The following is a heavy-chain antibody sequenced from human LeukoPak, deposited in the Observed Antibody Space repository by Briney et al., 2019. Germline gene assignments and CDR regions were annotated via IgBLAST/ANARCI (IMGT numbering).Heavy chain of an antibody. CDR1: GFTLDAYS. Sequence: GGSLRLSCAASGFTLDAYSMHWVCQAPGKGLEWVSLISWDGGGTYYAASVKGRFTISRDNSKNSLYLQMNSLRIEDTAFYYCAKEGGGGEIDYWGQGTLVTVSS. CDR2: ISWDGGGT. J-gene: IGHJ4*02. V-gene: IGHV3-43*01. D-gene: IGHD3-16*01. CDR3: AKEGGGGEIDY.